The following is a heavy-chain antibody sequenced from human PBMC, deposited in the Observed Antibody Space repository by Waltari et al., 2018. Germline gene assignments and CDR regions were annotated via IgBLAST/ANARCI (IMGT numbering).Heavy chain of an antibody. CDR1: GFTFSSHS. D-gene: IGHD6-13*01. V-gene: IGHV3-21*06. J-gene: IGHJ4*02. CDR2: ISSSSSYI. Sequence: EVQLVESGGGLVKPGGSLRLSCAASGFTFSSHSMNWVRQAPGKGLEWVSSISSSSSYIYYADSVKGRFTISRDNAKNSLYLQMNSLRAEDTAVYYCARDEAAAGPFDYWGQGTLVTVSS. CDR3: ARDEAAAGPFDY.